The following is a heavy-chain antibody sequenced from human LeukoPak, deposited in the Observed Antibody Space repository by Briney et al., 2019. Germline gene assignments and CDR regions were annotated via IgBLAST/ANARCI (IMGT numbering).Heavy chain of an antibody. CDR2: ISSNGGST. J-gene: IGHJ4*02. D-gene: IGHD5-12*01. V-gene: IGHV3-64D*09. Sequence: PGGSLRLSCSASGFTLSSYAMHWVRQAPGKGLKYVSAISSNGGSTFYEDSVKGRFTISRDNSKNTLYLQMSSLRPEDTAVYYCVMAISGYDPQRFDYWGQGTLVTVSS. CDR1: GFTLSSYA. CDR3: VMAISGYDPQRFDY.